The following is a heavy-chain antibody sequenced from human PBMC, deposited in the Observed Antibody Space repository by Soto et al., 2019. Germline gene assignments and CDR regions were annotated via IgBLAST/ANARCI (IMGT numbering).Heavy chain of an antibody. CDR2: ISYDGSNK. CDR3: ASPTGSYYAFDY. V-gene: IGHV3-30*03. J-gene: IGHJ4*02. D-gene: IGHD1-26*01. CDR1: GFTFSSYG. Sequence: QVQLVESGGGVVQPGRSLRLSCAASGFTFSSYGLHWVRQAPGKGLEWVAVISYDGSNKYYADSVKGRFTISRDNSKNTLYLQMNSLRAEDTAVYYCASPTGSYYAFDYWGQGTLVTVSS.